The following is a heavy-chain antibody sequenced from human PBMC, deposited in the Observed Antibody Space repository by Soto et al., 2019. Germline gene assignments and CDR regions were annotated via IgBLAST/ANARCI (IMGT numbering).Heavy chain of an antibody. V-gene: IGHV3-7*01. Sequence: EVQLVESGGGLVQPGGSLRLSCAASGFTFSSYWMSWVRQAPGKGLEWVANIKQDGSEKYYVDSVKGRFTISRDNAKNSLYLQMNSLRAEDTAVYYCARFGPPRGLRENDAFDIWGQGTMVTVSS. CDR1: GFTFSSYW. CDR2: IKQDGSEK. D-gene: IGHD5-12*01. J-gene: IGHJ3*02. CDR3: ARFGPPRGLRENDAFDI.